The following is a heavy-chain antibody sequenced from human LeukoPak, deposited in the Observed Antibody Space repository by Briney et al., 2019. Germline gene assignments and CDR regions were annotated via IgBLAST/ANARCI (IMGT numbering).Heavy chain of an antibody. D-gene: IGHD3-22*01. Sequence: SETLSLTCTVSGGSISSSSYYWGWSRQPPGKGLEWIGSIYYSGSTYYNPSLKSRVAISVDTSKNQFSLKLSSVTAADTAVYYCARHQKSRYDSSGYHYWGQGTLVTVSS. CDR2: IYYSGST. CDR3: ARHQKSRYDSSGYHY. V-gene: IGHV4-39*01. J-gene: IGHJ4*02. CDR1: GGSISSSSYY.